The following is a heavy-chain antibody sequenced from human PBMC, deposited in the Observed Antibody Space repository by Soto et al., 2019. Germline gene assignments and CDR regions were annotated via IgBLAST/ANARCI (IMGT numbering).Heavy chain of an antibody. CDR3: ARDPPSGTTLDWFDS. V-gene: IGHV3-21*01. D-gene: IGHD1-7*01. CDR2: ISSSGSFV. J-gene: IGHJ5*01. CDR1: GFTFSSDS. Sequence: GGSLRLSCAASGFTFSSDSMGWVRQAPGKGLEWVASISSSGSFVNYADSVKGRFTISRDNAKNSLYLRMRSLKDEDTAVYYCARDPPSGTTLDWFDSWGQGTLVTVSS.